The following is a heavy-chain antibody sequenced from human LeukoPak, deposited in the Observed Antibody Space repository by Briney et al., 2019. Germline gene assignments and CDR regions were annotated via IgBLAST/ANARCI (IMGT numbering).Heavy chain of an antibody. J-gene: IGHJ4*02. CDR3: ARGNVGARDYYFDY. Sequence: GGSLRLSCAASGFTFDDYAMHWVRQAPGKGLEWVSSISSSSSYIYYADSVKGRFTISRDNAKNSLYLQMNSLRAEDTAVYYCARGNVGARDYYFDYWGQGTLVTVSS. D-gene: IGHD1-26*01. CDR1: GFTFDDYA. CDR2: ISSSSSYI. V-gene: IGHV3-21*01.